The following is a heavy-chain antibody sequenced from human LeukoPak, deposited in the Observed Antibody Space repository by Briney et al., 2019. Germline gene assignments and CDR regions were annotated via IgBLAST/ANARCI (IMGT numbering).Heavy chain of an antibody. CDR1: GFTFSSYG. D-gene: IGHD3-22*01. V-gene: IGHV3-30*03. CDR2: ISYDGSNK. J-gene: IGHJ6*02. Sequence: GGSLRLSCAASGFTFSSYGMHWVRQAPGKGLEWVAVISYDGSNKYYADSVKGRFTISRDNSKNTLYPQMNSLRAEDTAVYYCARDHYYDSSGPVWGQGTTVTVSS. CDR3: ARDHYYDSSGPV.